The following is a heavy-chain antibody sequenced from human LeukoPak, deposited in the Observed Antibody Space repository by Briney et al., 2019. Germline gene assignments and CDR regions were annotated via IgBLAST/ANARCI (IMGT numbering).Heavy chain of an antibody. D-gene: IGHD2-2*01. CDR3: ARREGCSSTSCFNWFDP. J-gene: IGHJ5*02. V-gene: IGHV5-51*01. CDR2: IYPGDSDT. CDR1: GYSFASYW. Sequence: GESLKISCKGSGYSFASYWIGWVRQIPGKGLEWMGIIYPGDSDTRYSPSFQGQVTISADKSISTAYLQWSSLRASDTAMYYCARREGCSSTSCFNWFDPWGQGTLVTVSS.